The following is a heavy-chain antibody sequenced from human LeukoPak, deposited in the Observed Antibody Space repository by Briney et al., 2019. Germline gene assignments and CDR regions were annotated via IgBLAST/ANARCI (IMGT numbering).Heavy chain of an antibody. D-gene: IGHD4-11*01. CDR1: GFTFSSYA. J-gene: IGHJ6*02. Sequence: GGSLRLSCAASGFTFSSYAMSWVCQAPGKGLEWVSAISGSGGSTYYADSVKGRFTISRDNAKNSLYLQMNSLRAEDTAVYYCARDAITVTSTSYYYYGMDVWGQGTTVTVSS. CDR2: ISGSGGST. CDR3: ARDAITVTSTSYYYYGMDV. V-gene: IGHV3-23*01.